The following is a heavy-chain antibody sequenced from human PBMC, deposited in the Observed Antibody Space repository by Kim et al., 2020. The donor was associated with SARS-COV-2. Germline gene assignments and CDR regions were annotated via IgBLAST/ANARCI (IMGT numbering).Heavy chain of an antibody. CDR1: GGSISSSSYY. V-gene: IGHV4-39*01. CDR2: IYYSGST. Sequence: SETLSLTCTVSGGSISSSSYYWGWIRQPPGKGLEWIGSIYYSGSTYYNSSLKSRVTISVDTSKNQFSLKLSSVTAADTAVYYCARTSDGSGSYYKMIRSEFDYWGQGTLVTVSS. CDR3: ARTSDGSGSYYKMIRSEFDY. D-gene: IGHD3-10*01. J-gene: IGHJ4*02.